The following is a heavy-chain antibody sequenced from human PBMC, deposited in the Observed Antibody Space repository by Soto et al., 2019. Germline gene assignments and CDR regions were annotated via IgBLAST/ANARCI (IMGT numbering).Heavy chain of an antibody. Sequence: ASVKVSCKVSGYTLTELSMHWVRQAPGKGLEWMGGFDPEDGETLYAQKFQGRGTMTQDTSTDTAYMELSSLRYEDTAVYYCATAYCSITSCYKVPYFQPWGQGTLVTVSS. CDR2: FDPEDGET. J-gene: IGHJ1*01. D-gene: IGHD2-2*02. V-gene: IGHV1-24*01. CDR3: ATAYCSITSCYKVPYFQP. CDR1: GYTLTELS.